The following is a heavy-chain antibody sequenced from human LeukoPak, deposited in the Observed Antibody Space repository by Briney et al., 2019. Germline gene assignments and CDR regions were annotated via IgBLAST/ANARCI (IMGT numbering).Heavy chain of an antibody. CDR1: GGSVSSYY. CDR2: IYYSGST. CDR3: ARVRLSGSYLDAFDI. D-gene: IGHD1-26*01. J-gene: IGHJ3*02. V-gene: IGHV4-59*02. Sequence: TSETLSLTCTVSGGSVSSYYWSWIRQPPGKGLEWIGYIYYSGSTNYNPSLKSRVTISVDTSKNQFSLKLNSITTADTAVYYCARVRLSGSYLDAFDIWDQGTMVTVSS.